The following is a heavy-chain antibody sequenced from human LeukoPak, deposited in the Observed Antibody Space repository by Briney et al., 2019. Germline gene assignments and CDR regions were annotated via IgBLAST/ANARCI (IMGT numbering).Heavy chain of an antibody. CDR2: IGHDGNNK. CDR3: ARRAGAYSHPYDY. CDR1: GFTFSKFA. D-gene: IGHD4/OR15-4a*01. J-gene: IGHJ4*02. V-gene: IGHV3-30*12. Sequence: GGSLRLSCVASGFTFSKFAMHWVRQAPGKGLEWVTLIGHDGNNKYYADSVKGRFTISRDNSKNTLYLQMNSLRAEDTAVYYCARRAGAYSHPYDYWGQGTLVTVSS.